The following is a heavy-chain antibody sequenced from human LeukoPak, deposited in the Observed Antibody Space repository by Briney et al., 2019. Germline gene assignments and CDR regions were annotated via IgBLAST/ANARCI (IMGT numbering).Heavy chain of an antibody. CDR2: IYYSGST. J-gene: IGHJ5*02. CDR3: ARDPRGDITGTTFDR. CDR1: GGSISSYY. V-gene: IGHV4-59*12. D-gene: IGHD1-20*01. Sequence: SETLSLTCTVSGGSISSYYWSWIRQPPGKGLEWIGYIYYSGSTNYNSSLKSRLTISADTSKNQFYLRLTSVTAADTAVYYCARDPRGDITGTTFDRWGQGTLVTVSS.